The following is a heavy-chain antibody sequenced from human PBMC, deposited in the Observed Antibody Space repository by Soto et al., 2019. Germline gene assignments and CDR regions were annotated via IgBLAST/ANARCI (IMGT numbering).Heavy chain of an antibody. CDR1: GGSISSAAYY. CDR2: ISHSGST. CDR3: ASEDTYCSNFFDC. J-gene: IGHJ4*02. D-gene: IGHD2-21*01. Sequence: QVQLQESGPGLVKPSQTLSLSCTVSGGSISSAAYYWSWIRQHPGKGLEWIGYISHSGSTYYTPALTSSVIISADTSKNQFSLNLTSVTAADTAVYYCASEDTYCSNFFDCWGQGALVTVSS. V-gene: IGHV4-31*03.